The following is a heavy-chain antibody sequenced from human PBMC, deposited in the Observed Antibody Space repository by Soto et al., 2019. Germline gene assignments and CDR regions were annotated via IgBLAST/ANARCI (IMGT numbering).Heavy chain of an antibody. D-gene: IGHD5-18*01. CDR2: IYYTGCT. V-gene: IGHV4-39*01. CDR3: ARHLHSYGHSWLDP. J-gene: IGHJ5*02. Sequence: SETLSLTCTVSGGSIISSGYYWGFIHQPPGKGLEWIGSIYYTGCTFYIPSLESRVTISVDTSKNQFSLKLRSVTAADTGLYYCARHLHSYGHSWLDPWGQGTLVTVSS. CDR1: GGSIISSGYY.